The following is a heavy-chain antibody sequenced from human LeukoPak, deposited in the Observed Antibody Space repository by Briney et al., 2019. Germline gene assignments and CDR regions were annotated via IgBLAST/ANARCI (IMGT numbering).Heavy chain of an antibody. Sequence: SETLSLTCAVYGGSFSGYYWSWIRQPPGKGLEWIGEINHSGSTNYNPSLKSRVTISVDTSKNQFSLKLSSVTAADTAVYYCARGHSSGWYHHWGQGTLVTVSS. CDR2: INHSGST. D-gene: IGHD6-19*01. CDR3: ARGHSSGWYHH. CDR1: GGSFSGYY. J-gene: IGHJ5*02. V-gene: IGHV4-34*01.